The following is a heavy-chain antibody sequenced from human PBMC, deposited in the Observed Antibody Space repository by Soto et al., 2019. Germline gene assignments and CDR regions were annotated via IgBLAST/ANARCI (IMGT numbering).Heavy chain of an antibody. V-gene: IGHV1-2*04. CDR2: INPNSGGT. Sequence: ASVKVSCKASGYTFTGYYMHWVRQAPGQGLEWMGWINPNSGGTNYAQKFQGWVTMTRDTSISTAYMELSRLRSDDTAVYYCANYDFWSYYYYMDVWGKGTTVTVSS. CDR3: ANYDFWSYYYYMDV. J-gene: IGHJ6*03. CDR1: GYTFTGYY. D-gene: IGHD3-3*01.